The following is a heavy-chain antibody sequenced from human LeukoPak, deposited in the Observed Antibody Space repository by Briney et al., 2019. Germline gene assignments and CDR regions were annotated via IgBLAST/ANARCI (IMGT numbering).Heavy chain of an antibody. CDR1: GGSISSSSYY. CDR2: IYYSGST. Sequence: SETLSLTCTVSGGSISSSSYYWGWIRQPPGKGLEWIGSIYYSGSTYYNPSLKSRVTISVDTSKNQFSLKLSSVTAADTAVYYCARRLDVLRFLEWENWGQGTLVTVSS. J-gene: IGHJ1*01. D-gene: IGHD3-3*01. V-gene: IGHV4-39*01. CDR3: ARRLDVLRFLEWEN.